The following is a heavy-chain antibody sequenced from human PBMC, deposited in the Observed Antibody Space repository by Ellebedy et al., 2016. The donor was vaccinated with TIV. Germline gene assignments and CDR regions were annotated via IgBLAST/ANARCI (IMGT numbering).Heavy chain of an antibody. J-gene: IGHJ4*02. V-gene: IGHV3-74*01. CDR3: VREASIGGTVYFDY. Sequence: PGGSLRLSCGASGFIFKNFLMYWVRQAPGKGPEWVSRISDDGRTTHYADSVTGRFTISSDDAENTVYLHTSSLRDKDTAVYFCVREASIGGTVYFDYWGQGALVTVSS. CDR1: GFIFKNFL. CDR2: ISDDGRTT. D-gene: IGHD3-16*01.